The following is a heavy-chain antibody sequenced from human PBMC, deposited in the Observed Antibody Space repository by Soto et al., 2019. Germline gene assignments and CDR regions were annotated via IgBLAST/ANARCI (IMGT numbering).Heavy chain of an antibody. J-gene: IGHJ4*02. V-gene: IGHV3-21*01. CDR2: IYSSGSVI. CDR3: GRAIGSVIIRD. Sequence: EVQLVESGGGLVKPGGSLRFSCTASGFIFRTYGMTWVRQAPGKGLEWVSSIYSSGSVIYYTDSVKGRFTISRDDAKNSLVLRMKRLRAENTAVYNCGRAIGSVIIRDWGQGTLFTVSS. CDR1: GFIFRTYG. D-gene: IGHD2-15*01.